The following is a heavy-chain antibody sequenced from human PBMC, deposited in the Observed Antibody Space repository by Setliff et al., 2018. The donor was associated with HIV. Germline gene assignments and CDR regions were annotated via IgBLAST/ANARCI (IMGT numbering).Heavy chain of an antibody. CDR2: IHTTGGI. D-gene: IGHD6-19*01. V-gene: IGHV4-61*09. J-gene: IGHJ4*02. CDR1: GGSIRTGNYY. Sequence: SETLSLTCTVSGGSIRTGNYYWNWIRQPAGKGLEWIGHIHTTGGITYNPSLRSRVTISLDTSKNQVSLSLASVTAADTAVYYCARDGGGSGWSLGEFDFWGQGTLVTVSS. CDR3: ARDGGGSGWSLGEFDF.